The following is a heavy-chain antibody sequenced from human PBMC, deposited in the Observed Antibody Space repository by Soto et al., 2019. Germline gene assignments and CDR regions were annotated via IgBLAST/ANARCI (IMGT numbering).Heavy chain of an antibody. Sequence: GGSLRLSCAASGFTFSSYGMHWVRQAPGTGLEWVAVISYDGSNKYYADSVQGRFTISRDNSKNTLYLQMNSLRAEDTAVYYCAKDQASYYDILTGSPIDYWGQGTLVTVSS. CDR3: AKDQASYYDILTGSPIDY. CDR1: GFTFSSYG. J-gene: IGHJ4*02. CDR2: ISYDGSNK. V-gene: IGHV3-30*18. D-gene: IGHD3-9*01.